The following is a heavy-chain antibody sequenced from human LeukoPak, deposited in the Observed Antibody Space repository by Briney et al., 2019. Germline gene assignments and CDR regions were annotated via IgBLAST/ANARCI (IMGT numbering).Heavy chain of an antibody. D-gene: IGHD3-22*01. J-gene: IGHJ6*03. CDR2: ISTSGGST. CDR1: RLTFSSYA. Sequence: GGSLRLSCAASRLTFSSYAMSWVRQAPGKGLEWVSSISTSGGSTYYADSVKGRFAVSRDNSKNTLYLQMNSLRAEDTAVYYCAKTNNDSSVYSYYMDVWGKGTTVTVSS. CDR3: AKTNNDSSVYSYYMDV. V-gene: IGHV3-23*01.